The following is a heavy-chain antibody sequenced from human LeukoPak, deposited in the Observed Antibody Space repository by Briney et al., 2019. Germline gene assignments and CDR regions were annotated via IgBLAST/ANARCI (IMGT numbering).Heavy chain of an antibody. J-gene: IGHJ4*01. Sequence: SETLSLTCAVYGGSFGGYYWSWIRQPPGKGLEWIGEINHSGSTNYNPSLKSRVTISVDTSKNQFSLKLSSVTAADTAVYYCGRVPGTHFDYWGPGTLVPVSS. V-gene: IGHV4-34*01. D-gene: IGHD3-10*01. CDR2: INHSGST. CDR1: GGSFGGYY. CDR3: GRVPGTHFDY.